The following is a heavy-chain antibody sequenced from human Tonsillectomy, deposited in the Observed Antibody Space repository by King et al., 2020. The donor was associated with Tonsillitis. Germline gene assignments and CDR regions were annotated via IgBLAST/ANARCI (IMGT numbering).Heavy chain of an antibody. D-gene: IGHD2-8*01. V-gene: IGHV1-2*04. CDR1: GYTFTGYY. J-gene: IGHJ3*02. CDR3: ARDTRYCTNGVCQYDAFDI. Sequence: VQLVESGAEVKKPGASVKVSCKASGYTFTGYYMHWVRQAPGQGLEWMGWINPNSGGTNYAQKFQGWVTMTRDTSISTAYMELSRLRSDDTAVYYCARDTRYCTNGVCQYDAFDIWGQGTMVTVSS. CDR2: INPNSGGT.